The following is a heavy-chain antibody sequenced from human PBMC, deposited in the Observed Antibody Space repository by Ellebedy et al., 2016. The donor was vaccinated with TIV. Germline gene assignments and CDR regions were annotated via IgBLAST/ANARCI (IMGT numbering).Heavy chain of an antibody. J-gene: IGHJ4*02. D-gene: IGHD6-6*01. CDR2: IIPILDIA. CDR1: GYTFTSFF. CDR3: ARVPHTSSSFIDD. Sequence: AASVKVSCKASGYTFTSFFMHWVRQAPGQGLEWMGEIIPILDIANYAQKFQGRVTITADRSATTAYMELSSLRSDDTAVYFCARVPHTSSSFIDDWGQGTLVTVSS. V-gene: IGHV1-69*10.